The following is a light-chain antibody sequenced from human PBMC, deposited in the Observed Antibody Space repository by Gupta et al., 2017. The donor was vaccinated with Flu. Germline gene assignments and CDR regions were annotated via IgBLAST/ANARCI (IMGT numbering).Light chain of an antibody. Sequence: DIQMTQSPSSLSASVGDRVTITCRASQSISSYLNWYQQKPGKAPKLLIYAASSLQSGVPSRFSGSGSGTDFTLTISRLQPEDFATYYCLQRASTPRTFGQGTKMEIK. V-gene: IGKV1-39*01. CDR1: QSISSY. CDR2: AAS. J-gene: IGKJ2*01. CDR3: LQRASTPRT.